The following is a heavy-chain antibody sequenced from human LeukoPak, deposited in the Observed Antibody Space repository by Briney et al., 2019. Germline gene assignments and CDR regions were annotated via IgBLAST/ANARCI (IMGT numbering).Heavy chain of an antibody. V-gene: IGHV3-64*02. J-gene: IGHJ1*01. CDR2: ISNNGRST. Sequence: GGSLRLSCVGSGFTFSNHALHWVRQFPGKRLEYVSAISNNGRSTHYTDSVKGRFTVSRDNSKETVHLQLGSLRPEDTALYYCARGLSGAPDYWGRGTLVTVSS. CDR3: ARGLSGAPDY. D-gene: IGHD3-10*01. CDR1: GFTFSNHA.